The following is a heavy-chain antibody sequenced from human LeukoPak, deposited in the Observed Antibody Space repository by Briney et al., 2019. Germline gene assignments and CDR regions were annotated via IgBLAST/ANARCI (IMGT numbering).Heavy chain of an antibody. CDR3: TTDEFIQLWFDAFDI. D-gene: IGHD5-18*01. CDR2: IKSKTDGGTT. Sequence: PGGSLRLSCAASGFTFSNAWMSWVRQAPGKGLEWVGRIKSKTDGGTTDYAAPVKGRFTISRDDSKNTLYLQMNSLKTEDTAVYYCTTDEFIQLWFDAFDIWGQGTMVTVSS. CDR1: GFTFSNAW. V-gene: IGHV3-15*01. J-gene: IGHJ3*02.